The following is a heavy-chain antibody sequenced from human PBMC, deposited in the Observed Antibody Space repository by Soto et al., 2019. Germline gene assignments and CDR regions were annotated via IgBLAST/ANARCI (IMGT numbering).Heavy chain of an antibody. V-gene: IGHV3-74*03. CDR2: INSDGSRT. CDR1: GFTFTDYW. J-gene: IGHJ4*02. D-gene: IGHD2-15*01. CDR3: ASGTYGGCFLSF. Sequence: GGSLRLCCAASGFTFTDYWTNWVRQAPGKGRVWISRINSDGSRTTYADSVTGRFTISRDNPKNTLYLQMNSLRVEDTALYYCASGTYGGCFLSFWGQGTLGT.